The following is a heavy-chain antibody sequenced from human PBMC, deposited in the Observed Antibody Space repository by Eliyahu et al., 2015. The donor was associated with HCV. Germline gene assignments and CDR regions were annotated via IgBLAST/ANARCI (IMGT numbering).Heavy chain of an antibody. J-gene: IGHJ6*02. D-gene: IGHD6-19*01. CDR2: ISWNSGSI. V-gene: IGHV3-9*01. Sequence: EVQLVESGGGLVXPGRSXRLSCXASGFPFDDSAMHWVRQAPGKGLGWVSGISWNSGSIGYADSVKGRFTISRDNAKNSLYLQMNSLRAEDTALYYCAKGLAVRYYYYGMDVWGQGTTVTVSS. CDR3: AKGLAVRYYYYGMDV. CDR1: GFPFDDSA.